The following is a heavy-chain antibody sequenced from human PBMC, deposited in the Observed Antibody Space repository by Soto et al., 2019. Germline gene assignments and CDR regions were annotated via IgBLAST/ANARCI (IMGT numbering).Heavy chain of an antibody. CDR1: GYTFTSYY. J-gene: IGHJ4*02. V-gene: IGHV1-46*03. CDR2: INPSGGST. CDR3: ASESIAAAIYYFDY. D-gene: IGHD6-13*01. Sequence: ASVKVSCKASGYTFTSYYMHWGRQAPGQGLEWMVIINPSGGSTSYAQKFQGRVTMTRDTSTSTVYMELSSLRSEDTAVYYCASESIAAAIYYFDYWGQGTLVTVSS.